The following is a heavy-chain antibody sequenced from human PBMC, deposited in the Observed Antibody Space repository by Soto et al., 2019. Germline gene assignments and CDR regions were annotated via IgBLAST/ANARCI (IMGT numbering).Heavy chain of an antibody. J-gene: IGHJ6*02. D-gene: IGHD2-2*02. V-gene: IGHV3-23*01. CDR1: GLTFSSYA. CDR3: AKGSYCSSTSCYTTSYYYYGMDV. CDR2: ISGSGGST. Sequence: EVQLLESGGGLVQPGGSLRLSCAASGLTFSSYAMSWVRQAPGKGLEWVSAISGSGGSTYYADSVKGRFTIPRDNSKNTLYLQMNSLRAEDTAVYYCAKGSYCSSTSCYTTSYYYYGMDVWGQGTTVTVSS.